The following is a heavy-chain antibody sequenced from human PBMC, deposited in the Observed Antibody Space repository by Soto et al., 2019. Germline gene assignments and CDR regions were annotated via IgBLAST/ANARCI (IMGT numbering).Heavy chain of an antibody. CDR3: ARDRDGDEDFDS. J-gene: IGHJ4*02. D-gene: IGHD2-15*01. Sequence: GGSLRLSCEASGFTINTYDMNWVRQAPGEGLEWISFIGSTSPTTSYADSVRGRFTISRDDARNSLYLQMNSLRDDDTAVYYCARDRDGDEDFDSWGQGTLVTVSS. CDR1: GFTINTYD. CDR2: IGSTSPTT. V-gene: IGHV3-48*02.